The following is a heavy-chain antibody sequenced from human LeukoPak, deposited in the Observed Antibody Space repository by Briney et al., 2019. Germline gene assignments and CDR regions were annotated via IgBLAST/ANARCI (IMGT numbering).Heavy chain of an antibody. CDR1: GFTFSSSA. J-gene: IGHJ4*02. Sequence: GGSLRLSCAASGFTFSSSAMSWVRQVPGKGLEWVSSISSSSSYIYYADSVKGRFTISRDNAKNSLYLLMNSLRAEDTAVYYCARWGIAVAGCDYWGQGTLVTVSS. D-gene: IGHD6-19*01. CDR3: ARWGIAVAGCDY. V-gene: IGHV3-21*01. CDR2: ISSSSSYI.